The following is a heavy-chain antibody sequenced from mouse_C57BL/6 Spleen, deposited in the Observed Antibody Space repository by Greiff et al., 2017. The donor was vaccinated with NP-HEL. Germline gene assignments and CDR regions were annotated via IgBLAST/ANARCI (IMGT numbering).Heavy chain of an antibody. CDR1: GYTFTDYY. Sequence: EVQLQQSGPELVKPGASVKISCKASGYTFTDYYMNWVKQSHGKSLEWIGDINPNNGGTSYNQKFKGKATLTVDKSSSTAYMELRSLTSEDSAVYYCARGGGGYYFDYWGQGTTLTVSS. CDR3: ARGGGGYYFDY. CDR2: INPNNGGT. J-gene: IGHJ2*01. V-gene: IGHV1-26*01.